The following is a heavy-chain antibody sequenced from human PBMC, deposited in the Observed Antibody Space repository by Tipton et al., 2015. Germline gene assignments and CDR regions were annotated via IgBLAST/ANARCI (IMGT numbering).Heavy chain of an antibody. V-gene: IGHV3-33*01. Sequence: RTLRLSCAASGFTFSNYAMHWVRQAPGKGLEWVAVVWSDGSNEYSADSVKGRFTISRDNSKNTLYLQMNSLRTEDTAMYYCARDRDSSDYHSSCFDYWGQGTLVTVSS. CDR1: GFTFSNYA. CDR3: ARDRDSSDYHSSCFDY. CDR2: VWSDGSNE. J-gene: IGHJ4*02. D-gene: IGHD3-22*01.